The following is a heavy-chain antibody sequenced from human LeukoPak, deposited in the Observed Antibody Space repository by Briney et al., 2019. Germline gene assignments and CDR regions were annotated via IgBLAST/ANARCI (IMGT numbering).Heavy chain of an antibody. CDR2: ISAYNGNT. D-gene: IGHD2-15*01. J-gene: IGHJ6*02. CDR1: GYTFTSYG. CDR3: ARDPPRIVVVVAATNYYGMDV. Sequence: ASVTVSCKASGYTFTSYGISWVRQAPGQGLEWMGWISAYNGNTNYAQKLQGRVTMTTDTSTSTAYMELRSLRSDDTAVYYCARDPPRIVVVVAATNYYGMDVWGQGTTVTVSS. V-gene: IGHV1-18*01.